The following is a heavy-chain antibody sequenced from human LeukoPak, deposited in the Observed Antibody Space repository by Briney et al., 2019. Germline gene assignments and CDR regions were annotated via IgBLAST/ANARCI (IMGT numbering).Heavy chain of an antibody. CDR2: IWFDGIKK. J-gene: IGHJ4*02. CDR3: ARDLIHRSGEADY. Sequence: PGRSLRLSCAASGFTFSNYGMHWVRQVPGKGLEWVAAIWFDGIKKYYADSVKGRLTISRDNSKNTLYLQVNSLRAEDTAVYYCARDLIHRSGEADYWGQGTLVTVSS. CDR1: GFTFSNYG. D-gene: IGHD3-22*01. V-gene: IGHV3-33*01.